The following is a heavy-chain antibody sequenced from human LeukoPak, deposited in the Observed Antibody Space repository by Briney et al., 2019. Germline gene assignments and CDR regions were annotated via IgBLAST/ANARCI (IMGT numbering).Heavy chain of an antibody. J-gene: IGHJ6*03. Sequence: ASVKVSCKASGYTFTGYYMHWVRQAPGQGLEWMGWINPTSGGTKYAQKFQGRVTMTRDTSISTAYMELSRLSSDDTAVYYCARGVTGIYYYYYMDTWGKGTTVTVSS. D-gene: IGHD3-10*01. CDR1: GYTFTGYY. CDR3: ARGVTGIYYYYYMDT. V-gene: IGHV1-2*02. CDR2: INPTSGGT.